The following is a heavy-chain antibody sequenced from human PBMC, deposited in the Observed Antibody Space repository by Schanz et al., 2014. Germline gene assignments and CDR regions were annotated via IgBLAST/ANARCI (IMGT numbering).Heavy chain of an antibody. CDR3: ARGPLGTSP. V-gene: IGHV1-18*04. D-gene: IGHD5-12*01. CDR1: GYTFTSDS. J-gene: IGHJ5*02. Sequence: QVQLVQSGAEVKKPGASVKVSCKASGYTFTSDSMHWVRQAPGQGLEWMGWISPYNGNTNYAQKLQSRVTMTADTSTSTAYMRLSSLRSEDTAVYCCARGPLGTSPWGQGTLVTVSS. CDR2: ISPYNGNT.